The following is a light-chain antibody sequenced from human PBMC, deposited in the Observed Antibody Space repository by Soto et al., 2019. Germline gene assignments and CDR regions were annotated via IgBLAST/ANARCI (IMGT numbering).Light chain of an antibody. CDR1: LGVGSI. CDR2: AAS. J-gene: IGKJ1*01. Sequence: EIVMTQSPATLSVSPGESATLSCRASLGVGSILAWYQHKPGQPPRLLIYAASTRATGVPARFSGSGSGTDFTLTISSLQAEDVAAYYCQQYYFTPGTFGQGTKVDIK. CDR3: QQYYFTPGT. V-gene: IGKV3-15*01.